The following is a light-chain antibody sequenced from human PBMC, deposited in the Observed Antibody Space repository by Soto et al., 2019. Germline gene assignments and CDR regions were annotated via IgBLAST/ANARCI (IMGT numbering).Light chain of an antibody. J-gene: IGKJ5*01. CDR1: QSLSSGY. Sequence: EIVLTQSPGTLSLSPGERVTLSCRASQSLSSGYLAWYQQKFGQAPRLLIYDASRRATGIPERFSGSGSGTDFTLTISRLEPEDFAVYYCQQYGSSPPWTFGQGTRLEI. V-gene: IGKV3-20*01. CDR3: QQYGSSPPWT. CDR2: DAS.